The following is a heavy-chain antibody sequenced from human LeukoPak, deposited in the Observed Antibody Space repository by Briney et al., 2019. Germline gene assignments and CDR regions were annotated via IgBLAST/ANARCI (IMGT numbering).Heavy chain of an antibody. CDR3: ARVYFSVGYYYYYYMDV. CDR2: IYTSGST. CDR1: GGSISSYY. J-gene: IGHJ6*03. Sequence: SETLSLTCTVSGGSISSYYWSWIRQPAGKGLEWIGRIYTSGSTDYNPSLKSRVTISVDTSKNQFSLKLSSVTAADTAVYYCARVYFSVGYYYYYYMDVWGKGTTVTISS. V-gene: IGHV4-4*07. D-gene: IGHD2-15*01.